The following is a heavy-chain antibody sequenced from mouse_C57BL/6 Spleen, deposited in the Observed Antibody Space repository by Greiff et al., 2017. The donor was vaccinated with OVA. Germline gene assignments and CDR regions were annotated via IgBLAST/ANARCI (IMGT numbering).Heavy chain of an antibody. CDR1: GYTFTDYN. CDR3: ARSPHYDYDEGAWFAY. D-gene: IGHD2-4*01. J-gene: IGHJ3*01. Sequence: VQLQQSGPELVKPGASVKMSCKASGYTFTDYNMHWVKQSHGKSLEWIGYINPNNGGTSYNQKFKGKATLTVNKSSSTAYMELRSLTSEDSAVYYCARSPHYDYDEGAWFAYWGQGTLVTVSA. V-gene: IGHV1-22*01. CDR2: INPNNGGT.